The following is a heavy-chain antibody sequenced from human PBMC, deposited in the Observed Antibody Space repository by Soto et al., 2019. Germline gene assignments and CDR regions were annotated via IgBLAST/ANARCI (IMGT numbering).Heavy chain of an antibody. J-gene: IGHJ4*02. CDR2: IKQDGSEK. CDR1: GFTFSNHW. Sequence: EVQLVESGGGLVQPGGSLRLSCAASGFTFSNHWMTWVRQAPGKGLEWVANIKQDGSEKYYVDSVKGRVTISRDNAKTSLYLQMNSLRAEDTAVYYCAREGSYGDYFDYWGQGTLVTVSS. V-gene: IGHV3-7*03. D-gene: IGHD4-17*01. CDR3: AREGSYGDYFDY.